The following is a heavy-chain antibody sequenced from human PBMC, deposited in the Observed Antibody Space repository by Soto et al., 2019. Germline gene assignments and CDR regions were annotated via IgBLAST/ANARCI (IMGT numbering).Heavy chain of an antibody. D-gene: IGHD5-12*01. CDR1: GFTFSNYG. CDR3: ARGLGDGYNYLDY. Sequence: QVQLVESGGGVVQPGRSLRLSCAASGFTFSNYGMHWVRQAPGKGLEWVAVIWYDGSNKYYADSVKGRFTISRDNSKNTLYLQMNSLRAEDTAVYYCARGLGDGYNYLDYWGQGTLVTVSS. CDR2: IWYDGSNK. J-gene: IGHJ4*02. V-gene: IGHV3-33*08.